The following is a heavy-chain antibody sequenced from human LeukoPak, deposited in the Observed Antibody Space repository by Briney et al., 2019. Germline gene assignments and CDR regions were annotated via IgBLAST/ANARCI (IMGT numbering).Heavy chain of an antibody. V-gene: IGHV3-21*01. CDR3: VRARGYYDSSGYLSVTFDI. CDR2: ISSSSSYT. Sequence: GGSLRLSCAASGFTFSSYSMNWVRQAPGKGLEWVSSISSSSSYTYYADSVKGRFTISRDNAKNSLYLQMNSLRAEDTAVYYCVRARGYYDSSGYLSVTFDIWGQGTMVTVSS. J-gene: IGHJ3*02. CDR1: GFTFSSYS. D-gene: IGHD3-22*01.